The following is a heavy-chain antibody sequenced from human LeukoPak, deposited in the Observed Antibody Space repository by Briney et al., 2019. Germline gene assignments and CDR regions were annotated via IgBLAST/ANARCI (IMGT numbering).Heavy chain of an antibody. CDR3: ARVGVGYSDGWYAGYWFGP. V-gene: IGHV1-18*01. Sequence: ASVKVSCKASGHTFTSYGISWVRQAPGQGLEWMGWISPYSGNADYAQKFQGRVTMTTDTSTSTAYMELRSLRSDDTAVYYCARVGVGYSDGWYAGYWFGPWGQGTPVTVSS. CDR2: ISPYSGNA. D-gene: IGHD6-19*01. CDR1: GHTFTSYG. J-gene: IGHJ5*02.